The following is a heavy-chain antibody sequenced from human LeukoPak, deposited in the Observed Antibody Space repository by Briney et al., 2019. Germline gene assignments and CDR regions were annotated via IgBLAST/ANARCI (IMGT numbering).Heavy chain of an antibody. J-gene: IGHJ5*02. V-gene: IGHV3-7*05. D-gene: IGHD3-22*01. CDR2: IKQDASET. CDR3: AKKTYYYDTSNLGWFDP. Sequence: GGSLRLSCAASGFTFSSFWMSWVRQAPGKGLEWVANIKQDASETYSVYAVKGRFTFSRDNAKNSLYLQMNRLRAEDTALYYCAKKTYYYDTSNLGWFDPWGQGTLVTVSS. CDR1: GFTFSSFW.